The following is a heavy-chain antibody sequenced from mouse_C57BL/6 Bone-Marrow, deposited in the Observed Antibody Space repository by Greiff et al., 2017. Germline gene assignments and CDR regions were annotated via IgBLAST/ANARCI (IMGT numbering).Heavy chain of an antibody. Sequence: EVKLVESGPELVKPGASVKISCKASGYSFTDYNMNWVKQTNGKSLEWIGVINRNYGTTSYTQKFKGKATLTVDQSSITAYMRLNSLTSEDSAFYYCARDDSSGLFAYWGQGTLVTVSA. CDR1: GYSFTDYN. CDR3: ARDDSSGLFAY. V-gene: IGHV1-39*01. CDR2: INRNYGTT. D-gene: IGHD3-2*02. J-gene: IGHJ3*01.